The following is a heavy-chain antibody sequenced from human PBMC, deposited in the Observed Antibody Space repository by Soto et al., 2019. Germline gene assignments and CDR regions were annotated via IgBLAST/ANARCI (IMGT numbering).Heavy chain of an antibody. J-gene: IGHJ1*01. CDR3: ASRTSWLQLGYFQH. CDR2: ISSSSSYT. CDR1: GFTFSDYY. Sequence: QVQLVESGGGLVKPGGSLRLSCAASGFTFSDYYMSWIRQAPGKGLEWVSYISSSSSYTNYADSVKGRFTISRDNAKNSLYLQMNSLRAEDTAVYYCASRTSWLQLGYFQHWGQGTLVTVSS. V-gene: IGHV3-11*05. D-gene: IGHD5-12*01.